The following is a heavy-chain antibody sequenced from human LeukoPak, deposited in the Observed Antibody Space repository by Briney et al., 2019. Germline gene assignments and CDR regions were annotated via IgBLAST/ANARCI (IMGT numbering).Heavy chain of an antibody. CDR2: LYYGETN. D-gene: IGHD3-10*01. J-gene: IGHJ4*02. V-gene: IGHV4-39*01. CDR1: GGSITTRGFY. Sequence: SETLSLTCTVAGGSITTRGFYWAWIRRPPGKGLEWIGSLYYGETNHYNPSLKSRVSISGDTSKNQFSLGLASVTAADTATYYCARRTPSPSGSPFWGPGTPVTVSS. CDR3: ARRTPSPSGSPF.